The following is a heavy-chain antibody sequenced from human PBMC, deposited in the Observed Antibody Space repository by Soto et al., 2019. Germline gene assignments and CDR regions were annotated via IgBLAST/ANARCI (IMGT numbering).Heavy chain of an antibody. D-gene: IGHD2-2*02. Sequence: GASGKVSCKASGGTFSSYAISWVRQAPGQGLEWMGGIIPIFGTANYAQKFQGRVTITADESTSTAYMELSSLRSEDTAVYYCARGYCSSTSCYRGYYYYGMDVWGQGTTVTVSS. J-gene: IGHJ6*02. CDR3: ARGYCSSTSCYRGYYYYGMDV. CDR2: IIPIFGTA. CDR1: GGTFSSYA. V-gene: IGHV1-69*13.